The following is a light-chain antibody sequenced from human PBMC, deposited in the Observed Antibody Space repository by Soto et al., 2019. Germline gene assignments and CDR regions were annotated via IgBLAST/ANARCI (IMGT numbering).Light chain of an antibody. Sequence: DIQMTQSPSTLSASVGDRVTITCRASQSISSWLAWYQQKPGKAPKLLIFQASSLKSGVPSRFSGSGSATEYTLTISSLQPDDFATYYCKDYSSSSGLTFGGGTKVEIK. CDR2: QAS. J-gene: IGKJ4*01. V-gene: IGKV1-5*03. CDR1: QSISSW. CDR3: KDYSSSSGLT.